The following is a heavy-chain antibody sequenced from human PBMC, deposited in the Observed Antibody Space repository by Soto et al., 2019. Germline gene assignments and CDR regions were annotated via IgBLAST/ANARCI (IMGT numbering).Heavy chain of an antibody. CDR2: IVVGSGNT. V-gene: IGHV1-58*01. CDR3: AAGGVSVYYYYYGMDV. J-gene: IGHJ6*02. CDR1: GFTFTSSA. D-gene: IGHD2-8*02. Sequence: ASVKVSCKASGFTFTSSAVQWVRQARGQRLEWIGWIVVGSGNTNYAQKFQERVTITRDMSTSTAYMELSSLRSEDTAVYYCAAGGVSVYYYYYGMDVWGQGTTVTVSS.